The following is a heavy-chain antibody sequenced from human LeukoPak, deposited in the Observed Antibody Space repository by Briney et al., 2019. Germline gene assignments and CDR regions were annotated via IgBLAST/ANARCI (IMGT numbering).Heavy chain of an antibody. CDR3: GRHGGVIMVRGVLVDGFDI. D-gene: IGHD3-10*01. CDR2: VFHSGST. Sequence: PETLSLTCNVSGGSISSYYWSWIRQPPGKGLEWIGYVFHSGSTNYNPSLKSRVTMSVDTTKNQFSLNLSSVTAADTAVYYCGRHGGVIMVRGVLVDGFDIWGQGTMVTV. J-gene: IGHJ3*02. CDR1: GGSISSYY. V-gene: IGHV4-59*08.